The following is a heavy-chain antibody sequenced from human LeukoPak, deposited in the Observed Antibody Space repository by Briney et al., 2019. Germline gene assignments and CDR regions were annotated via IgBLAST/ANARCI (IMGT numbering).Heavy chain of an antibody. CDR3: TRDEGAKVTTFRFDY. D-gene: IGHD4-17*01. CDR2: IKHDGSDK. J-gene: IGHJ4*02. Sequence: GGSLRLSCTASGFSFSDYYMSWVRQAPGKGLEWLAHIKHDGSDKYYVDSVKGRFTISRDNARNSLYLQMNILRAEDTAVYYCTRDEGAKVTTFRFDYWGQGTLVSVSS. V-gene: IGHV3-7*01. CDR1: GFSFSDYY.